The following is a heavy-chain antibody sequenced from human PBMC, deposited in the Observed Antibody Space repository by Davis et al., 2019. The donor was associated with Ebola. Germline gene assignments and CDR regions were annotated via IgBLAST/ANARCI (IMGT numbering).Heavy chain of an antibody. CDR3: ARAQFPTTSDH. CDR1: GFTFSSYM. D-gene: IGHD1-1*01. CDR2: ISSSGTYI. Sequence: GGSLRLSCAASGFTFSSYMMNWVRRAPGKGLEWVSSISSSGTYIFYADSIKGRFTISRDNAKNSLYLQMNSLRAEDTAVYYCARAQFPTTSDHWGQGTLVTVSS. J-gene: IGHJ4*02. V-gene: IGHV3-21*04.